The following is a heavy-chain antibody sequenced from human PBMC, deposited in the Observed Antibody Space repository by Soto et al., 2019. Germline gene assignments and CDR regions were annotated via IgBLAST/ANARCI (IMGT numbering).Heavy chain of an antibody. J-gene: IGHJ5*02. Sequence: PSETLSLTCTVSGGSISSYYWRWIRQPPGKGLEWIGYIYYSGSTNYNPSLKSRVTISVDTSKNQFSLKLSSVTAADTAVYYCARMLRGSIAARRIGWFDPWGQGTLVTAPQ. CDR3: ARMLRGSIAARRIGWFDP. V-gene: IGHV4-59*08. CDR2: IYYSGST. CDR1: GGSISSYY. D-gene: IGHD6-6*01.